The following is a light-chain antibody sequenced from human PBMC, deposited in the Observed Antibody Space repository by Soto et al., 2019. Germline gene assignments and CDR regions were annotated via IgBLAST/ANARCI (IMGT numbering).Light chain of an antibody. CDR2: AAS. CDR1: QSVRSN. J-gene: IGKJ1*01. CDR3: QHYDHWPLT. V-gene: IGKV3-15*01. Sequence: EIVMTRSPATLSVSLGERATVSCRASQSVRSNLAWLQQKPGQAHRLLIYAASTRATGVPARFSGSGSGTDFTLTISSLQSEDFAVYYCQHYDHWPLTVGQGTKVDIK.